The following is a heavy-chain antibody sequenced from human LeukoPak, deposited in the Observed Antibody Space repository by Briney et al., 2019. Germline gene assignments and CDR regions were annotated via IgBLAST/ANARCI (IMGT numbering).Heavy chain of an antibody. D-gene: IGHD3-10*01. CDR3: ATGFTTGRAFDI. Sequence: SGGSLRLSCAASGFTFTAYWMHWVRQAPGKGLVWVSRVNSDGSATTYADPVKGRFTISRDNAKNTLYLQMNGLRAEDTAMYYCATGFTTGRAFDIWGQGTMVTVSS. V-gene: IGHV3-74*01. CDR1: GFTFTAYW. CDR2: VNSDGSAT. J-gene: IGHJ3*02.